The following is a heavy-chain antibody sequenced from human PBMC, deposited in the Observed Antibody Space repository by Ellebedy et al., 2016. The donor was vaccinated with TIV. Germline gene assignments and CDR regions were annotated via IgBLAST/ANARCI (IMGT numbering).Heavy chain of an antibody. Sequence: PGGSLTLSCAAYAFTFSDPYMAWARHAQRTGLDWVARIRNKPNSNSTEYAASVKGRFTISRDDSKNSLYLQMNSLKIEDTAVYYCVRGYNGDGNGFGGKYGMDVWGQGTTGTVSS. CDR1: AFTFSDPY. CDR3: VRGYNGDGNGFGGKYGMDV. CDR2: IRNKPNSNST. V-gene: IGHV3-72*01. J-gene: IGHJ6*02. D-gene: IGHD1-20*01.